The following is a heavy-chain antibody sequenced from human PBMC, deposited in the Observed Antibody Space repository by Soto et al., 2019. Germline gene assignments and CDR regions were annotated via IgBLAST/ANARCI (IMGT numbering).Heavy chain of an antibody. Sequence: SETLSLTCAVYGGSFSGYYWSWIRQPPGKGLEWIGEINHSGSTNYNPSLKSRVTISVDTSKNQFSLKLSSVTAADTAVYYCARGSDCSSTSCWFDPWGQGTLVT. J-gene: IGHJ5*02. V-gene: IGHV4-34*01. CDR3: ARGSDCSSTSCWFDP. CDR1: GGSFSGYY. D-gene: IGHD2-2*01. CDR2: INHSGST.